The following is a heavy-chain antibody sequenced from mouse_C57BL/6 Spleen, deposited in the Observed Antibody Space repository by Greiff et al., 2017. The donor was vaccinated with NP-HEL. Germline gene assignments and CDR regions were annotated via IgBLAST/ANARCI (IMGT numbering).Heavy chain of an antibody. CDR1: GYSITSGYD. Sequence: EVQLKESGPGMVKPSQSLSLTCTVTGYSITSGYDWHWIRHFPGNKLEWMGYISYSGSTNYNPSLKSRISITHDTSKNHFFLKLNSVTTEDTATYYCAREGNDYGGFAYWGQGTLVTVSA. J-gene: IGHJ3*01. V-gene: IGHV3-1*01. CDR2: ISYSGST. CDR3: AREGNDYGGFAY. D-gene: IGHD2-4*01.